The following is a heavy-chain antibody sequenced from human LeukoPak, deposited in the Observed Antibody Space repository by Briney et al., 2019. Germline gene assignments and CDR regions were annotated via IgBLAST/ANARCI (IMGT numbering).Heavy chain of an antibody. CDR2: IYYTGST. V-gene: IGHV4-39*07. CDR3: ARDPDDSNYVPFDY. Sequence: PSETLSLTCAVSGGPISGRSCYWGWIRQPPGKGLEWIGSIYYTGSTYHNPSLKSRVTMSVDTSMNQFSLNLNSVTAADTAVYYCARDPDDSNYVPFDYWGQGTLVTVSS. J-gene: IGHJ4*02. CDR1: GGPISGRSCY. D-gene: IGHD4-11*01.